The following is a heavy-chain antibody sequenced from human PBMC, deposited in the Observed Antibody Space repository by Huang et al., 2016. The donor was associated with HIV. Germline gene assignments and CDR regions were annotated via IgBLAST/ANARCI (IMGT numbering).Heavy chain of an antibody. J-gene: IGHJ4*02. CDR2: KIPSFGTP. V-gene: IGHV1-69*13. D-gene: IGHD2-15*01. CDR1: GDTFRKYA. CDR3: ARGMWDSNWDGTDWLLRHFDS. Sequence: QVQLVQSGAEVKKAGSSVRVSCRASGDTFRKYASSWVRQGPGQGLEWVGRKIPSFGTPKYAQKFQGRITISAKESTSTVYVELSSMTFQDTAVYYCARGMWDSNWDGTDWLLRHFDSWGQGTLVTVSS.